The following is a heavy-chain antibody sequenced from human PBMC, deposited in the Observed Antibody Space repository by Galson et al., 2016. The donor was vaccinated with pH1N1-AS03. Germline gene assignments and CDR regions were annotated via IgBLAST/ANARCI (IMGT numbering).Heavy chain of an antibody. CDR2: ITAYNGNS. J-gene: IGHJ3*02. CDR1: GYTFTDYY. V-gene: IGHV1-18*04. Sequence: SVKVSCKASGYTFTDYYIHWVRQAPGQGLEWMGWITAYNGNSNYAQRLQGRLTMTTDTSTSTAYMELRSLRSDDTAVYYCARDQGSVRTTRAFDIWGQGKMVTVSS. CDR3: ARDQGSVRTTRAFDI. D-gene: IGHD3-10*01.